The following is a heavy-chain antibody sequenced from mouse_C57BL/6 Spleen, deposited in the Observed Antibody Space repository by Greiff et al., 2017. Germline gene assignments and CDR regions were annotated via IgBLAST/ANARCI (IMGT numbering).Heavy chain of an antibody. D-gene: IGHD6-5*01. CDR1: GYTFTSYG. CDR3: ARGAYGG. J-gene: IGHJ3*01. V-gene: IGHV1-81*01. Sequence: VQLQQSGAELARPGASVKLSCKASGYTFTSYGISWVKQRTGQGLGWIGEIYPRSGNTYYNEKFKGKATLTADKSSSTAYMELRSLTSEDSAVYFCARGAYGGWGQGTLVTVSA. CDR2: IYPRSGNT.